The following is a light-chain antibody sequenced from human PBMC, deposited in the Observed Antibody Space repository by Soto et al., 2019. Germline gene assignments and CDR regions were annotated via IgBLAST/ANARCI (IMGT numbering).Light chain of an antibody. V-gene: IGLV2-8*01. CDR1: SSDVGNNNY. Sequence: QSALTQPASLSGSPGQSITISCTGTSSDVGNNNYVSWYQQHPGRAPKVMIYDVTKRPSGVSDRFSGSKSGNTASLTVSGLQAEAEADYYCSSYAVFGTGTKVTVL. J-gene: IGLJ1*01. CDR2: DVT. CDR3: SSYAV.